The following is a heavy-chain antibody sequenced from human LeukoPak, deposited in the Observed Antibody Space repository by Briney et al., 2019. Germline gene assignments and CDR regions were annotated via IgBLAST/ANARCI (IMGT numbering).Heavy chain of an antibody. CDR3: ARARWELLLYYFDY. CDR2: IRQDGSEK. CDR1: GFTFSSYW. V-gene: IGHV3-7*01. Sequence: GGSLRLSCAASGFTFSSYWMSWVRQAPGKGLEWVANIRQDGSEKYYVDSVKGRFTISRDNAKNSLYLQMNSLRAEDTAVYYCARARWELLLYYFDYWGQGTLVTVSS. D-gene: IGHD1-26*01. J-gene: IGHJ4*02.